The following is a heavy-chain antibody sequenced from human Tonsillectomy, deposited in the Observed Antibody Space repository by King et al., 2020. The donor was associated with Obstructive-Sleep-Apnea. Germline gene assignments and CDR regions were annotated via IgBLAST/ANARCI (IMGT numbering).Heavy chain of an antibody. J-gene: IGHJ6*02. Sequence: QLQESGPGLVKPSETLSLTCTVSGGSISSYYWSWIRQPPGEGLEWIGDIYYSGGTNYNPSLKIRVTISVDTSKNQFSLKLSPLTAADTAVYYCAKSTGAYSYGFYYGMDVWGQGTTVTVSS. CDR1: GGSISSYY. CDR2: IYYSGGT. V-gene: IGHV4-59*01. CDR3: AKSTGAYSYGFYYGMDV. D-gene: IGHD5-18*01.